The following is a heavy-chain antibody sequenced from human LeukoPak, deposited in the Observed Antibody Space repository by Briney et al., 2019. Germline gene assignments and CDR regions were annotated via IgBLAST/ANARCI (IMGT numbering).Heavy chain of an antibody. V-gene: IGHV4-59*08. CDR2: IYYSGST. CDR3: AGTPITMVRGVKVGYFDY. D-gene: IGHD3-10*01. Sequence: SETLSLTCTVSGGSISSYYWSWIRQPPGKGLEWIGYIYYSGSTNYNPSLKSRVTISVDTSKNQFSLKLSFVTAADTAVYYCAGTPITMVRGVKVGYFDYWGQGTLVTVSS. J-gene: IGHJ4*02. CDR1: GGSISSYY.